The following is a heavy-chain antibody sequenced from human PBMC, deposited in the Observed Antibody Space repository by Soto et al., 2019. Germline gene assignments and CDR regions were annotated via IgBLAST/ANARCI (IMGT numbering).Heavy chain of an antibody. CDR2: IYYSGST. CDR1: GGSISSYY. V-gene: IGHV4-59*01. J-gene: IGHJ6*02. Sequence: SSETLSLTCTVSGGSISSYYWSWIRQPPGKGLEWIGYIYYSGSTNYNPSLKSRVTISVDTSKNQFSLKLSSVTAADTAVYYCARVGDYYGSGSYSYGMDVWGQGTTVTVSS. D-gene: IGHD3-10*01. CDR3: ARVGDYYGSGSYSYGMDV.